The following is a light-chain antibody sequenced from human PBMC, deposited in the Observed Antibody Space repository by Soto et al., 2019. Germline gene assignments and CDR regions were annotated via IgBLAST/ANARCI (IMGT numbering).Light chain of an antibody. J-gene: IGKJ1*01. Sequence: DIVITQSPDSVTASLGERATINCKSSQSVLYSSNNKNYLAWYQQKPGQPPNLLIYWASTRESGVPDRFSGSGSGTNFTLTISSLLAEDVAVYFCQQYYSTPRTFGQGTRVEIK. CDR2: WAS. V-gene: IGKV4-1*01. CDR3: QQYYSTPRT. CDR1: QSVLYSSNNKNY.